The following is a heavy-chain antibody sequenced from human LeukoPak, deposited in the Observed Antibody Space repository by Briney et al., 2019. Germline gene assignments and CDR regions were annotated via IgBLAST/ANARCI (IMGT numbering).Heavy chain of an antibody. V-gene: IGHV4-59*01. CDR3: ARAGSSSWYTLAADS. D-gene: IGHD2-15*01. J-gene: IGHJ5*01. CDR2: ISYTGYI. CDR1: GGSITGYY. Sequence: PSETLSLTCTVSGGSITGYYWSWLRQPPGKGLEWLAYISYTGYINYNPSLKSRVTISLDTSKNQFSLKLNSVTAADTAVYFCARAGSSSWYTLAADSWGQGTLVTVSS.